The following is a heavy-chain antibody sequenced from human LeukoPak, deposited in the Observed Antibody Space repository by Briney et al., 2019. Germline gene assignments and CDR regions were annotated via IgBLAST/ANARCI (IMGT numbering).Heavy chain of an antibody. D-gene: IGHD5-18*01. Sequence: ASVKVSCKASGYTFTGYYMHWVRQGPAQGLEWMGWINLNSGGATYAQNFEGRVTLTRDTSISTAYMDLSTLRSDDTAVYYCAKSAETAHRTFAHWGQGTLVTVSS. CDR3: AKSAETAHRTFAH. CDR1: GYTFTGYY. J-gene: IGHJ5*02. CDR2: INLNSGGA. V-gene: IGHV1-2*02.